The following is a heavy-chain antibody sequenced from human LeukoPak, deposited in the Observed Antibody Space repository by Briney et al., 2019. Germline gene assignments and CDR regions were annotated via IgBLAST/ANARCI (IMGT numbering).Heavy chain of an antibody. CDR3: AKRNTMVRGGPCFDY. CDR2: IFGNGDTT. CDR1: GFTFGDYA. J-gene: IGHJ4*02. D-gene: IGHD3-10*01. Sequence: PGRSLRLSCAASGFTFGDYAMSWFRQAPGKGLEWVSIIFGNGDTTYYADSVKGRFTVSRDNSKDTLYLQMNDLRPDDTAIYYCAKRNTMVRGGPCFDYWGQGLLVTVSS. V-gene: IGHV3-23*01.